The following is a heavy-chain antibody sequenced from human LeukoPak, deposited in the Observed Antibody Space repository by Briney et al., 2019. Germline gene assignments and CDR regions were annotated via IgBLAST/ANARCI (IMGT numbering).Heavy chain of an antibody. D-gene: IGHD2-21*02. CDR1: GYTFTIYG. J-gene: IGHJ3*02. Sequence: ASVTVSCKASGYTFTIYGISWVRQAPGQGLEWMGWISAYNGNTNYAQKLQGRVTMTTDTSTSTAYMELRSLRSDDTAVYYCARGAVTAHTSDAFDIWGQGTMVTVSS. CDR2: ISAYNGNT. CDR3: ARGAVTAHTSDAFDI. V-gene: IGHV1-18*01.